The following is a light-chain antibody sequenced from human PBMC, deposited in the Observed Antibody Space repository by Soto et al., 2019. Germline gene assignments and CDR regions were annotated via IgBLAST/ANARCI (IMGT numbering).Light chain of an antibody. CDR1: QSVTSNY. CDR3: QHYVTSLTT. Sequence: EIVLTQSPGTLSSSPGERATLSCGASQSVTSNYLAWYQQKPGQAPRLLIFGASIRVTGIPDRFIGSGSGTDFTLTISRLEPEDFAVYYCQHYVTSLTTFGQGTKVDI. V-gene: IGKV3-20*01. CDR2: GAS. J-gene: IGKJ1*01.